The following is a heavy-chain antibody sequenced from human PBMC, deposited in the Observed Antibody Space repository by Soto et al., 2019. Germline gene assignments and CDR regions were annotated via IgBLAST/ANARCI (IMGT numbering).Heavy chain of an antibody. D-gene: IGHD5-18*01. CDR3: ARDRGYSYGRTTANWFDP. CDR1: GGSISSGDYY. V-gene: IGHV4-30-4*01. CDR2: IYYSGST. Sequence: SETLSLTCTVSGGSISSGDYYWSWIRQPPGKGLEWIGYIYYSGSTYYNPSLKSRVTISVDTSKNQFSLKLSSVTAADTAVYYCARDRGYSYGRTTANWFDPWGQGPLVTVSS. J-gene: IGHJ5*02.